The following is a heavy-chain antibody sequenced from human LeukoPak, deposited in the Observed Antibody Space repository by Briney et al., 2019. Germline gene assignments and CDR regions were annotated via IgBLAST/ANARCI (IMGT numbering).Heavy chain of an antibody. D-gene: IGHD3-16*02. CDR1: GFTFSSNS. J-gene: IGHJ4*02. V-gene: IGHV3-21*01. Sequence: GGSLRLSCGVSGFTFSSNSMNWVRQAPGKGLEWVSSIRSSSSYISYADSVKGRFTISRDNAKNSLYLQMNSLRAEDTAVYYCASRSEFDYWGQGTLVTVSS. CDR3: ASRSEFDY. CDR2: IRSSSSYI.